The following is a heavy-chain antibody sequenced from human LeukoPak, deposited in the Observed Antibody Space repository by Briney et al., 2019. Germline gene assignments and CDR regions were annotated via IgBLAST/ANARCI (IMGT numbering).Heavy chain of an antibody. CDR2: INHSGST. J-gene: IGHJ2*01. CDR3: ASSTVTTPWYFDL. CDR1: GGSFSGYY. Sequence: SETLSLTCAVYGGSFSGYYWSWIRQPPGKGLEWIGEINHSGSTNYNPSLKSRVTISVDTSKNQFSLKLSSVTAADTAVYYCASSTVTTPWYFDLWGRGTLVTVSS. D-gene: IGHD4-17*01. V-gene: IGHV4-34*01.